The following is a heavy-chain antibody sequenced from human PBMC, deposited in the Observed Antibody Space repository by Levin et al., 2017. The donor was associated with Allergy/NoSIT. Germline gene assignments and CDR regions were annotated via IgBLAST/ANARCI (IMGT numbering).Heavy chain of an antibody. CDR2: ISDSGGRT. J-gene: IGHJ6*03. D-gene: IGHD5-18*01. Sequence: ASVKVSCAASGFLFNDYVMTWVRQAPGKGLEWVSSISDSGGRTDYADSVKGRFTISRDNSKNTLYLQMNSLRAEDTALYFCAKDGYSDYYFYYMDVWGKGTTVTVSS. CDR1: GFLFNDYV. V-gene: IGHV3-23*01. CDR3: AKDGYSDYYFYYMDV.